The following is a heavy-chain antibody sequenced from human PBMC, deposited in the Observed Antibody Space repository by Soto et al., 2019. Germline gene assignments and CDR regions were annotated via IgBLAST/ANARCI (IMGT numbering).Heavy chain of an antibody. J-gene: IGHJ4*02. D-gene: IGHD4-4*01. V-gene: IGHV1-46*01. CDR1: GYTFSTYY. CDR2: INPSGGST. Sequence: QVQLVQSGAEVKKPGASVKVSCKASGYTFSTYYMHWVRQAPGQGYEWMGIINPSGGSTTYAQKFQGRITMTRDTSTTSVYMELSSLKSEDTSGYYCARYDYNGYYSDYWGQGTLVTVSS. CDR3: ARYDYNGYYSDY.